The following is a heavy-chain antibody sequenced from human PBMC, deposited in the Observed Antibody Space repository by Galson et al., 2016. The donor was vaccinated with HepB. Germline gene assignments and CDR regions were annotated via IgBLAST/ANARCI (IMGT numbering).Heavy chain of an antibody. CDR2: INHSGST. Sequence: SLTCAVHGGSFSGHYWSWIRQPPGKGLEWIGEINHSGSTSYNPSLKSRVTISVDTSKNHLSLKLNSVTVADTAVYYCARGLDTAMAPWGQGTLVTVSS. D-gene: IGHD5-18*01. V-gene: IGHV4-34*01. J-gene: IGHJ5*02. CDR3: ARGLDTAMAP. CDR1: GGSFSGHY.